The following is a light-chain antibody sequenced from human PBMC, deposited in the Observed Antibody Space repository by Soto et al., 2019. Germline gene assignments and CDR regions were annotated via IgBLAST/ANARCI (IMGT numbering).Light chain of an antibody. Sequence: QLVLTQPPSASGTPGQRVTISCSGSSSNIGTNYVYWYQQLPGAAPKLLIYINNQRASGVPDRFSGSKSGTSASLAISGLRSEDEADYVCATWDDSLNAYVFGTGTKLTVL. CDR3: ATWDDSLNAYV. CDR1: SSNIGTNY. J-gene: IGLJ1*01. V-gene: IGLV1-47*02. CDR2: INN.